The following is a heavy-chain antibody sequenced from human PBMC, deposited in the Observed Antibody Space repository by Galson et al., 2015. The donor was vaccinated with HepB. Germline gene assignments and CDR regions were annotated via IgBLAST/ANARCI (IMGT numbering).Heavy chain of an antibody. J-gene: IGHJ5*02. V-gene: IGHV3-30*04. CDR3: ARAPKLYGSGSYLLDP. CDR1: GFTFSSYA. CDR2: ISYDGSNK. Sequence: SLRLSCAASGFTFSSYAMHWVRQAPGKGLEWMAVISYDGSNKYYADSVKGRFTISRDNSKNTLYLQMNSLRAEDTAVYYCARAPKLYGSGSYLLDPWGQGTLVTVSS. D-gene: IGHD3-10*01.